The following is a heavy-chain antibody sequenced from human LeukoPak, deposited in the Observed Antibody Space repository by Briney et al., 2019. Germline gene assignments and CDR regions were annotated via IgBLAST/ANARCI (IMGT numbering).Heavy chain of an antibody. CDR1: GDSVSTDSAG. V-gene: IGHV6-1*01. D-gene: IGHD6-13*01. Sequence: SQTLSLTCAISGDSVSTDSAGWNWIRQSPSRGLEWLGRTYYRSKWYNDYAVSVKSRITINPDTSKNQFSLQLNSVTPEDTAVYYCARSERMAAAGTANWFDPWGQGTLVTVSS. CDR3: ARSERMAAAGTANWFDP. J-gene: IGHJ5*02. CDR2: TYYRSKWYN.